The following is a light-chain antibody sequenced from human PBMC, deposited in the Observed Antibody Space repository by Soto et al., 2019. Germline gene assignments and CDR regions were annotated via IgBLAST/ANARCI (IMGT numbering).Light chain of an antibody. CDR3: QQYNNWPRT. CDR1: QSVSSN. Sequence: ELVMTQSPATLSVSPGERATLSCRASQSVSSNLAWYQQKPGQAPRLLSYGASTSATGIPARFSGSGSGTEFTLTISSLQSEDFAVYYCQQYNNWPRTFGQGTKV. CDR2: GAS. J-gene: IGKJ1*01. V-gene: IGKV3-15*01.